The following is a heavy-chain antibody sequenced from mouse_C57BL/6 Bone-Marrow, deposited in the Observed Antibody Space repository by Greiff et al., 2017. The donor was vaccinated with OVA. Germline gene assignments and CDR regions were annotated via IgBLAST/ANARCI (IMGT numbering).Heavy chain of an antibody. J-gene: IGHJ4*01. CDR2: IYPGSGST. CDR3: ARGDYYSNYDYAMDY. D-gene: IGHD2-5*01. Sequence: VQLQQPGAELVKPGASVKMSCKASGYTFTSYWITWVKQRPGQGLEWIGDIYPGSGSTNYNEKFKSKATLTVDTSSSTAYMQLSSLTSEDSAVYYCARGDYYSNYDYAMDYWGQGTSVTVSS. V-gene: IGHV1-55*01. CDR1: GYTFTSYW.